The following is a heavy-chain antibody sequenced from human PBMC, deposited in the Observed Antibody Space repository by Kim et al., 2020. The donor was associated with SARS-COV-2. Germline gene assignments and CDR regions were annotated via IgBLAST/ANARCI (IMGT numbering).Heavy chain of an antibody. V-gene: IGHV1-69*13. CDR2: IIPIFGTA. CDR1: GGTFSSYA. CDR3: ANLGRSSSGGRDYYYYYMDV. Sequence: SVKVSCKASGGTFSSYAISWVRQAPGQGLEWMGGIIPIFGTANYAQKFQGRVTITADESTSTAYMELSSLRSEDTAVYYCANLGRSSSGGRDYYYYYMDVWGKGTTVTVSS. J-gene: IGHJ6*03. D-gene: IGHD3-22*01.